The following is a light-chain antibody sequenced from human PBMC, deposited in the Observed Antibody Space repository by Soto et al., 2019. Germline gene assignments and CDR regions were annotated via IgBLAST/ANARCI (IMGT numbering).Light chain of an antibody. CDR2: GAS. Sequence: EIVLTQSPGTLSLSPGERATLSCRASQSVGNIYFTWYQHKPGQPPRLLIYGASTRATGIPDRFSGSGSGTHFTLTNSGLEPEDFAVYYCQQYTRPPYTFGQGTKVEIK. J-gene: IGKJ2*01. CDR3: QQYTRPPYT. CDR1: QSVGNIY. V-gene: IGKV3-20*01.